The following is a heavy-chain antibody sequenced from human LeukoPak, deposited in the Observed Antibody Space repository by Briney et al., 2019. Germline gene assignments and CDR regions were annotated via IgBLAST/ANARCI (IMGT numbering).Heavy chain of an antibody. J-gene: IGHJ4*02. Sequence: VASVKVSCKASGYTFNSYDISWVRQAPGQGLEWMAWISTYNGNTNYALKVQGRATMTTDTPTSTAYMELRSLRSDDTAVYYCARVLRYDFWSAYYFDYWGQGTLVTVSS. CDR1: GYTFNSYD. CDR2: ISTYNGNT. CDR3: ARVLRYDFWSAYYFDY. D-gene: IGHD3-3*01. V-gene: IGHV1-18*01.